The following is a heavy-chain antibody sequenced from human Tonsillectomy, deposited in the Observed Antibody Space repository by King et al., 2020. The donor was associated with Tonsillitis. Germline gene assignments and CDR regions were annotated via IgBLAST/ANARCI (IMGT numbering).Heavy chain of an antibody. CDR2: ISPRSGYI. J-gene: IGHJ4*02. D-gene: IGHD6-19*01. V-gene: IGHV3-21*01. CDR1: GFTFGTYS. CDR3: ARDPRTVAGSVFDY. Sequence: VQLVESGGGLVKPGGSLRLSCAASGFTFGTYSMNWVRQAPGKGLEWVSSISPRSGYIHYADSVKGRFTISRDDANDSLYRHMNTLRADETAIYFCARDPRTVAGSVFDYWGQGIMVTVSS.